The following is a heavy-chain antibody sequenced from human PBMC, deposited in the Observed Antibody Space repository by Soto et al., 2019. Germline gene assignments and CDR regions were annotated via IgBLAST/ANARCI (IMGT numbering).Heavy chain of an antibody. CDR2: IYYSGST. Sequence: PSETLSLTCTVSGGSISSYYWSWIRQPPGKGLEWIGYIYYSGSTNYNPSLKSRVTISVDTSKNQFSLKLSSVTAADTAVYYCASVLGYCSGGSCTGGWFDPWGQGTLVPVSS. V-gene: IGHV4-59*01. D-gene: IGHD2-15*01. CDR1: GGSISSYY. CDR3: ASVLGYCSGGSCTGGWFDP. J-gene: IGHJ5*02.